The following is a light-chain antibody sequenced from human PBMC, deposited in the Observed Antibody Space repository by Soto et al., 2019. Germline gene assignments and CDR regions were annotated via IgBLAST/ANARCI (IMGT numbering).Light chain of an antibody. CDR3: SSYTGTSTYVV. CDR1: SSDVGGYNY. V-gene: IGLV2-14*01. J-gene: IGLJ2*01. CDR2: DVS. Sequence: QSALTQPASVSGSPGQSITISCTGTSSDVGGYNYVSWYQQHPGKAPKLMIYDVSKRPSGFSNRFSGSKSGNTASLTISGLQAEEETDYYCSSYTGTSTYVVFGGGTKLTVL.